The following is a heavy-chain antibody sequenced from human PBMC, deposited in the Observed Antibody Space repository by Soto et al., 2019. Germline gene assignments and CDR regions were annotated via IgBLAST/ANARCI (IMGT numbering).Heavy chain of an antibody. CDR1: GASMIGNY. D-gene: IGHD2-15*01. Sequence: QVQLQESGPGLVKPSETLSLTCTVSGASMIGNYWTWVRQPPGKGLEWIGNMFYSGTTNYNPSRKSRVTLSLDTSMNQFSLRLSSVTAADTAVYYCARPNMWYGKIQDWGQGTLVTVSS. J-gene: IGHJ1*01. CDR2: MFYSGTT. V-gene: IGHV4-59*01. CDR3: ARPNMWYGKIQD.